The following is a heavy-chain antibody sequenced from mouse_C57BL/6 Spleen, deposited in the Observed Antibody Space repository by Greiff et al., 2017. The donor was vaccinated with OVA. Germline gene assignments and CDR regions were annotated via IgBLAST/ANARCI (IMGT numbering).Heavy chain of an antibody. Sequence: VQRVASGGRLVKPGGSLKLSCAASGFTFSDYGMHWVRQAPEKGLEWVAYISSGSSTIYYADTVKGRFTISRDTAKNTLFLQMTSLRSEDTAMYYCASGDGSGYDYYAMDYWGQGTSVTVSS. J-gene: IGHJ4*01. CDR2: ISSGSSTI. V-gene: IGHV5-17*01. D-gene: IGHD1-1*01. CDR3: ASGDGSGYDYYAMDY. CDR1: GFTFSDYG.